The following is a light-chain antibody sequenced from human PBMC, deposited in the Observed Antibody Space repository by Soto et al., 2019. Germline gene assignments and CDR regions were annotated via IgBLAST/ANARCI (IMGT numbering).Light chain of an antibody. V-gene: IGLV6-57*04. CDR1: SGNIASNY. CDR3: QSYYNSDHVV. J-gene: IGLJ2*01. CDR2: EDH. Sequence: NFMLTQPQSVSESPGKTVTISCTRSSGNIASNYVQWYQQRPGSAPTTVIYEDHQRPSGVPDRFSGSIDSSSNSAPLSISGLQTEDEADYYCQSYYNSDHVVFGGGTKLTVL.